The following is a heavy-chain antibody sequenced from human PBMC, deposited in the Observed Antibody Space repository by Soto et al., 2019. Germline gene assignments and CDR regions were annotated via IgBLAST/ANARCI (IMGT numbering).Heavy chain of an antibody. CDR2: INAGNGNT. CDR1: GYTFTSYA. J-gene: IGHJ3*02. V-gene: IGHV1-3*01. Sequence: ASVKVSCKASGYTFTSYAMHWVRQAPGQRLEWMGWINAGNGNTKYSQKFQGRVTITRDTSASTAYMELSSLRSEDTAVYYCARFIRVRGDPPYDAFDIWGQGTMVTVAS. D-gene: IGHD3-10*01. CDR3: ARFIRVRGDPPYDAFDI.